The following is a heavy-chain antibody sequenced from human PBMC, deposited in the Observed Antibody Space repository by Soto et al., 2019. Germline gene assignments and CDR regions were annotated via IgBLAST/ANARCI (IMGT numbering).Heavy chain of an antibody. D-gene: IGHD2-21*02. J-gene: IGHJ4*02. CDR3: ARAGGSMVTGIWHFDS. Sequence: QVQLEESGGGVVQPGRSLRLSCEASGFTCNTYSMHWVRQPPGKGLEWLAAIWYDGTQKYYADSVKGRFIISRDNSKKTLYLEMNTLRAEDTALYYCARAGGSMVTGIWHFDSCGQETLVTAAS. CDR1: GFTCNTYS. V-gene: IGHV3-33*01. CDR2: IWYDGTQK.